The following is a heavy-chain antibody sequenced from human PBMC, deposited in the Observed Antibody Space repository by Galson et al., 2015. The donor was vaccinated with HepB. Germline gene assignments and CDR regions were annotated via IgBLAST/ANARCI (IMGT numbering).Heavy chain of an antibody. V-gene: IGHV3-49*04. CDR3: TRRIIMVRGVSFDY. CDR1: GFTFGDYV. CDR2: IRSKTYGETT. Sequence: SLRLSCAASGFTFGDYVMSWVRQAPGKGLEWVSFIRSKTYGETTEYAASVKGRFTISRDDSKSIAYLQMNSLKREDTALYYCTRRIIMVRGVSFDYWGQGALVTVSS. J-gene: IGHJ4*02. D-gene: IGHD3-10*01.